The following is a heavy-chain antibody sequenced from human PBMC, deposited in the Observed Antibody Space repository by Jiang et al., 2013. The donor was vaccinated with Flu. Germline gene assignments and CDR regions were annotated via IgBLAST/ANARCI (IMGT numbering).Heavy chain of an antibody. V-gene: IGHV4-39*01. CDR2: IYYSGST. Sequence: GLVKPSETLSLTCTVSGGSISSSSYYWGWIRQPPGKGLEWIGSIYYSGSTYYNPSLKSRVTISVDTSKNQFSLKLSSVTAADTAVYYCARIPYSSSSESAKRVVNWFDPWGQGTLVTVSS. CDR1: GGSISSSSYY. D-gene: IGHD6-6*01. J-gene: IGHJ5*02. CDR3: ARIPYSSSSESAKRVVNWFDP.